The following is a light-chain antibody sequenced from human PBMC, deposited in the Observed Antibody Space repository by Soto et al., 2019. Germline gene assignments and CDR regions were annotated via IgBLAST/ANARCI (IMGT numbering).Light chain of an antibody. V-gene: IGLV2-14*03. Sequence: QSALTQPASVSGSPGQSITISCTGTSSDVGGFNSVSWYQLRPGTAPKLILYDVVDRPSGVSYRFSGSKSGNPASLTISGIQAADEADYFCSSYTSTMTNVFGSGTKLTVL. J-gene: IGLJ1*01. CDR3: SSYTSTMTNV. CDR1: SSDVGGFNS. CDR2: DVV.